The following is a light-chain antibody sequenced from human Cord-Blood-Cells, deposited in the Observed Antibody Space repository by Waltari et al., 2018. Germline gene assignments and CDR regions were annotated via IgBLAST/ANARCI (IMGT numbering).Light chain of an antibody. J-gene: IGLJ2*01. CDR2: VVS. CDR3: SSYAGSNNVV. V-gene: IGLV2-8*01. Sequence: QSALTQPPSASGSPGQSVTISCTGTSSDVGGYNYVSWYQQHPGKAPKLMIYVVSNRPSGVPDRFSGSKSGNTASLTVSGLQAEDEADYYCSSYAGSNNVVFGGGTKLTVL. CDR1: SSDVGGYNY.